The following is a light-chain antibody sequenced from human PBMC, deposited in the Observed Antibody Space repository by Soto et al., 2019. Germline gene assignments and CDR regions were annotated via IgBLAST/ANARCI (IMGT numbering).Light chain of an antibody. CDR1: SSDVGGYNY. J-gene: IGLJ1*01. V-gene: IGLV2-11*01. CDR3: CSYAGSYTRYV. Sequence: QSALTQPRSVSGSPGQSVTISCTGTSSDVGGYNYVSWYQQHPGKAPKLMIYDVSKRPSGVPDRFSGSKSGNTASLTISGLQAEDEADYYCCSYAGSYTRYVFGTGTKGPVL. CDR2: DVS.